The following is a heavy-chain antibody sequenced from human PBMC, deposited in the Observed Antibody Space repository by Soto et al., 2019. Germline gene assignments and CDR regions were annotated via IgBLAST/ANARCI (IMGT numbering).Heavy chain of an antibody. D-gene: IGHD2-2*01. J-gene: IGHJ6*02. Sequence: GESLKISCKGSGYTFTRYWISWVRQMPGKGLELLGRIDPSDSYTTYNPSFQGHVSISSDKSISTAFLQWSSLQASDTAMYFCSRLVVPGAQMDVWGQVSLVTFSS. CDR1: GYTFTRYW. V-gene: IGHV5-10-1*01. CDR3: SRLVVPGAQMDV. CDR2: IDPSDSYT.